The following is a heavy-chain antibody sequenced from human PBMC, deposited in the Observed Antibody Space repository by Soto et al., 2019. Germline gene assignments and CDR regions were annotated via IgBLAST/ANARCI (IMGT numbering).Heavy chain of an antibody. CDR2: MNPNSGNT. CDR3: ARDQRSGSYSASQYYGMDV. D-gene: IGHD1-26*01. V-gene: IGHV1-8*02. J-gene: IGHJ6*02. CDR1: GYTFTSYY. Sequence: GASVKVSCKASGYTFTSYYMHWVRQATGQGLEWMGWMNPNSGNTGYAQKFQGRVTMTRNTSISTAYMELSSLRAEDTAVYYCARDQRSGSYSASQYYGMDVWGQGTTVTVSS.